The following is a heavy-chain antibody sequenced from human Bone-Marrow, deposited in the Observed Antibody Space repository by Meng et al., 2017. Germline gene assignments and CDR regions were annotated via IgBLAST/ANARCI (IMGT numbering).Heavy chain of an antibody. J-gene: IGHJ5*02. CDR2: IYHSGST. D-gene: IGHD1-26*01. CDR3: ARVIYRPSGHNYFDP. V-gene: IGHV4-4*02. CDR1: GGSISSPNW. Sequence: VQRPEPGPGLLKASGLLSLTGAVFGGSISSPNWWSWVRQPPGRGLEWIGEIYHSGSTTYNPSLLSRVTISVDKSKNQFSLKLSSVTAADTAIYYCARVIYRPSGHNYFDPWGQGTLVTVSS.